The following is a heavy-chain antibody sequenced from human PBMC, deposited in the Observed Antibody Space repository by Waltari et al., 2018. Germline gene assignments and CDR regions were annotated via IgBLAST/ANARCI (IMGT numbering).Heavy chain of an antibody. CDR3: AQGLWYFDY. CDR2: INSGDST. J-gene: IGHJ4*02. CDR1: GFSFSIYG. Sequence: EVQLLESGGGLVQPGGSLRRSCAASGFSFSIYGLSWVRQAPGKGLEWVSGINSGDSTNYADSVKGRFTISRDNSKNTLYLHMNSLRAEDTAVYYCAQGLWYFDYWGQGTLVTVSS. D-gene: IGHD2-21*01. V-gene: IGHV3-23*01.